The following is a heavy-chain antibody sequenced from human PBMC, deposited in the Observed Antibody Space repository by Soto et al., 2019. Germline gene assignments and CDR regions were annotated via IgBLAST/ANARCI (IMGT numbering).Heavy chain of an antibody. CDR3: VKEGYMRSDWYGQLDC. CDR1: GFSFSDYY. CDR2: ISSNGGNT. D-gene: IGHD6-19*01. J-gene: IGHJ4*02. Sequence: PGGSLRLSCVVSGFSFSDYYMSWIRQAPGKGLEFVSAISSNGGNTYYADSVKGRFAISRDNSKNTLYLQMYSLRPEDTALYYCVKEGYMRSDWYGQLDCWGQGTL. V-gene: IGHV3-64D*06.